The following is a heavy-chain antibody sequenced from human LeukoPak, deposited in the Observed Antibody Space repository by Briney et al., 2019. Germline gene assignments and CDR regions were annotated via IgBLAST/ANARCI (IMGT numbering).Heavy chain of an antibody. CDR3: ARLLIYCSSTSCHFDY. V-gene: IGHV4-39*01. Sequence: PSETLSLTCTVSGVSISSSNYYWGWLRQPPGKGLEWIGSIYYSGITYYNPALKSRITISVTTSNNQFSLRLSSVTAADTATYYSARLLIYCSSTSCHFDYWGQGNLVTVSS. CDR1: GVSISSSNYY. J-gene: IGHJ4*02. CDR2: IYYSGIT. D-gene: IGHD2-2*01.